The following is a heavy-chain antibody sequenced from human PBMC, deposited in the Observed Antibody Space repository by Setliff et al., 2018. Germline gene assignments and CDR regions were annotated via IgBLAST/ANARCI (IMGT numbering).Heavy chain of an antibody. J-gene: IGHJ5*02. Sequence: LRLSCAASGFTFSTAWMNWVRQAPGKGLELVGRIKGKNDGLATDYADSVKGRFTISRDNAKTSLYLQMNSLRADDTAVYYCARLRAPGSHGLDPWGQGTLVTVSS. D-gene: IGHD3-10*01. CDR2: IKGKNDGLAT. CDR3: ARLRAPGSHGLDP. CDR1: GFTFSTAW. V-gene: IGHV3-15*07.